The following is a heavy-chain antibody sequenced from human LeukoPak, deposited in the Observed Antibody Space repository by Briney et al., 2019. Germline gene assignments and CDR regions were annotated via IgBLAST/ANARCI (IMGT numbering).Heavy chain of an antibody. V-gene: IGHV4-4*02. CDR2: IHLDGRT. CDR1: GGSFTSTNW. J-gene: IGHJ4*02. Sequence: SETLSLTCDVSGGSFTSTNWWTWGRQPPGKGLEWIGEIHLDGRTNYNPSLKSPLIMSVALPENHISLKLTSVTAADTAVYYCAREGGFSRPLDYSGQGTLVTVSS. D-gene: IGHD3-3*01. CDR3: AREGGFSRPLDY.